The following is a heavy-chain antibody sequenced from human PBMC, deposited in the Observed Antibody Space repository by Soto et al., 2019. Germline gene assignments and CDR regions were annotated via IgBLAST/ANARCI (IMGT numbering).Heavy chain of an antibody. CDR1: GFTFSSYS. Sequence: GGSLRLSCAASGFTFSSYSMNWVRQAPGKGLEWVSSISSSSSYIYYADSVKGRFTISRDNAKNSLYLQMNSLRAEDTAVYYCARVPQRLRLGELSLGYYGMDVWGQGTTVTVSS. CDR3: ARVPQRLRLGELSLGYYGMDV. D-gene: IGHD3-16*02. V-gene: IGHV3-21*01. J-gene: IGHJ6*02. CDR2: ISSSSSYI.